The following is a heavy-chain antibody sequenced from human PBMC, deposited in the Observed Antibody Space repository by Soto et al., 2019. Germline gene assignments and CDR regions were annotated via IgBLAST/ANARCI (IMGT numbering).Heavy chain of an antibody. CDR1: GYTFTSYG. J-gene: IGHJ1*01. CDR3: ARDRVTYYYDSSGRPPFQQ. Sequence: ASVKVSCKASGYTFTSYGISWVRQAPGQGLEWMGWISAYNGNTNYAQKLQGRVTMTTDTSTSTAYMELRSLRSDDTAVYYCARDRVTYYYDSSGRPPFQQWGQGTLVTVSS. D-gene: IGHD3-22*01. V-gene: IGHV1-18*01. CDR2: ISAYNGNT.